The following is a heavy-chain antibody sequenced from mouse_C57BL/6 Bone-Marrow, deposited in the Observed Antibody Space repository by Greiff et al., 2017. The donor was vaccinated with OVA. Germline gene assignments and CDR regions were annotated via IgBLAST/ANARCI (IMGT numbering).Heavy chain of an antibody. CDR2: IYPRSGNT. CDR3: ARGGNHY. V-gene: IGHV1-81*01. CDR1: GYTFTSYG. J-gene: IGHJ2*01. Sequence: QVQLKQSGAELARPGASVKLSCKASGYTFTSYGISWVKQRTGQGLEWIGEIYPRSGNTYYNEKFKGKATLTADKSSSTAYMELRSLTSEDSAVYFCARGGNHYWGQGTTLTVSS. D-gene: IGHD2-1*01.